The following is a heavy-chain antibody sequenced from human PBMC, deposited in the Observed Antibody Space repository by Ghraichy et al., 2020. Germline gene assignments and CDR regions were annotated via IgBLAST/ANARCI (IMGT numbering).Heavy chain of an antibody. CDR3: AEVSYDSSGYNWVDP. V-gene: IGHV4-31*03. CDR1: GGSISSGGYY. Sequence: SETLSLTCTVSGGSISSGGYYWSWIRQHPGKGLEWIGYIYYSGSTYYNPSLKSRVTISVDTSKNQFSLKLSSVTAADTAVYYCAEVSYDSSGYNWVDPWGQGTLVTVSS. CDR2: IYYSGST. D-gene: IGHD3-22*01. J-gene: IGHJ5*02.